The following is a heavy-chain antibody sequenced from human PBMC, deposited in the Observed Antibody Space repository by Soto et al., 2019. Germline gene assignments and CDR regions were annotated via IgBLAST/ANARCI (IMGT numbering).Heavy chain of an antibody. CDR1: GFTFSSYA. Sequence: PGGSLRLSCAASGFTFSSYAMSWVRQAPGKGLEWVSAISGSGGSTYYADSVKGRFTISRDNSKNTLYLQMNSLRAEDTAVYYCAKGYCISTSCYRGAYYYGMDVWGQGTTVTAS. J-gene: IGHJ6*02. D-gene: IGHD2-2*02. CDR2: ISGSGGST. V-gene: IGHV3-23*01. CDR3: AKGYCISTSCYRGAYYYGMDV.